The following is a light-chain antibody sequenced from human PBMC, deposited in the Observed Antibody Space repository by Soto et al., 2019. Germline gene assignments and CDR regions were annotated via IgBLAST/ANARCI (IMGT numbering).Light chain of an antibody. CDR2: KAS. CDR3: QQYNTEPWT. CDR1: QSISSW. J-gene: IGKJ1*01. Sequence: DIQMTQSPSTLSASVGDRVTITCRASQSISSWLAWYQHKPGKAPKLLIYKASSLESGAPSRFSGSGSGTEFTLTISSLQSDDFATYYCQQYNTEPWTFGQGTKVEIK. V-gene: IGKV1-5*03.